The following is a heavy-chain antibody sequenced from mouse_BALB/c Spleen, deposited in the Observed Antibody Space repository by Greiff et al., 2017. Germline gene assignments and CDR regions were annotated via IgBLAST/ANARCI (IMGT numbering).Heavy chain of an antibody. Sequence: EVKVVESGPCLVKPSQTLSLTCSVTGVSINSGYWNWLRNLPGNTLEYMGYISYSGSTYKHPSLKSRISITRVTSKNQYYLQLNDLTTEDTATYYCARRGKGYDYDYAMDYWGEGTSVTVSS. D-gene: IGHD2-14*01. V-gene: IGHV3-8*02. CDR2: ISYSGST. CDR1: GVSINSGY. J-gene: IGHJ4*01. CDR3: ARRGKGYDYDYAMDY.